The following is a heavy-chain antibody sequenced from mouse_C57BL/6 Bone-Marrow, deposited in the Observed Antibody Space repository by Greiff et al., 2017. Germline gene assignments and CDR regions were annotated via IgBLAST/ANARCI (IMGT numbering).Heavy chain of an antibody. D-gene: IGHD2-3*01. CDR2: ISYDGSN. CDR3: ARAGNGYYANFDY. V-gene: IGHV3-6*01. J-gene: IGHJ2*01. Sequence: EVKLMESGPGLVKPSQSLSLTCSVTGYSITSGYYWNWIRQFPGNKLEWMGYISYDGSNNYNPSLKNRISITRDTSKNQFFLKLNSVTTEDTATYDCARAGNGYYANFDYWGQGTTLTVSS. CDR1: GYSITSGYY.